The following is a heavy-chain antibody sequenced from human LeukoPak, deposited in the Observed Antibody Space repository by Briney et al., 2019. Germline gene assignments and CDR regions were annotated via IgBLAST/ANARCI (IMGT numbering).Heavy chain of an antibody. CDR2: IKTDGYDK. J-gene: IGHJ4*02. CDR3: ARALYNHGWFPDYFDY. D-gene: IGHD6-19*01. Sequence: GGSLRLSCAASGFTFSSYSMNWVRQAPGKGLEWVANIKTDGYDKYYVGSLKGRFTISRDNAVNSLYLQMDSLRAEDTAVYYCARALYNHGWFPDYFDYWGQGTLVTVSS. V-gene: IGHV3-7*01. CDR1: GFTFSSYS.